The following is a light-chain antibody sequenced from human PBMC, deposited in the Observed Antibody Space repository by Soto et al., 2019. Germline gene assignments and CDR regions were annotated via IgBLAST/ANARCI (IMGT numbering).Light chain of an antibody. CDR2: GAS. V-gene: IGKV3-20*01. CDR3: QQYCSSPRVT. J-gene: IGKJ4*01. Sequence: EIVLTQSPGTLSLSPGERATLSCRASQSVSSSYLAWYQQKPGQAPRLLIYGASSRATGIPDRFSGSGSGTAFTLTISRLEPEDFAVYYCQQYCSSPRVTFGGGTKVEIK. CDR1: QSVSSSY.